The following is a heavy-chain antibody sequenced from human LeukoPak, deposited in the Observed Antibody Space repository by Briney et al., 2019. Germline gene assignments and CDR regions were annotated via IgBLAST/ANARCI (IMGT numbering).Heavy chain of an antibody. D-gene: IGHD1-14*01. Sequence: GGSLRLSCVVSGIRFSDYYMNWLRQAPGKGLEWISYISSSSSYTDYADSVKGRFTISRDNAQNALFLQMNSLRVEDTAVYFCAREPRTGVPDFFDSWGQGTLVTVSS. CDR1: GIRFSDYY. CDR3: AREPRTGVPDFFDS. V-gene: IGHV3-11*05. CDR2: ISSSSSYT. J-gene: IGHJ4*02.